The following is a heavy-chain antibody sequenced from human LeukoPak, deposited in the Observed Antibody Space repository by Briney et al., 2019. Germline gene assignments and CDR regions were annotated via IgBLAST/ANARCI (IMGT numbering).Heavy chain of an antibody. Sequence: SETLSLTCTVSGGSINSYYWSWIRQPPGKGLEWIGEINHSGSTNYNPSLKSRVTISVDTSKNQFSLKLSSVTAADTAVYYCATLFADYYGSGHNWFDPWGQGTLVTVSS. D-gene: IGHD3-10*01. CDR1: GGSINSYY. J-gene: IGHJ5*02. V-gene: IGHV4-34*01. CDR3: ATLFADYYGSGHNWFDP. CDR2: INHSGST.